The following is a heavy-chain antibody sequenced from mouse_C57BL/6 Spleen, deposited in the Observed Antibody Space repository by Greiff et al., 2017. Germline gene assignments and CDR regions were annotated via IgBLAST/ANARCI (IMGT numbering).Heavy chain of an antibody. CDR1: GFTFNTYA. Sequence: GGGLVQPKGSLKLSCAASGFTFNTYAMHWVRQAPGKGLEWVARIRSKSSSYATYYADSVKDRFTISRDDSQSMLYLQMNNLKTEDTAMYYCVRDGYYYGSIFDYWGQGTTLTVSS. CDR3: VRDGYYYGSIFDY. V-gene: IGHV10-3*01. CDR2: IRSKSSSYAT. J-gene: IGHJ2*01. D-gene: IGHD1-1*01.